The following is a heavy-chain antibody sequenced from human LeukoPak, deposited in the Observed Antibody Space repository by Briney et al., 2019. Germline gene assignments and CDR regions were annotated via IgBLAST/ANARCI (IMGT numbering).Heavy chain of an antibody. D-gene: IGHD3-22*01. CDR1: GFTFSDYY. Sequence: PGGSLRLSCAASGFTFSDYYMSWIRQAPGKGLEWVSYISSSGSTIYYADSVKGRFTISRDSAKNSLYLQMNSLRAEDTAVYYCASMGYYYDSSGYYRYWGQGTLVTVSS. V-gene: IGHV3-11*01. CDR2: ISSSGSTI. CDR3: ASMGYYYDSSGYYRY. J-gene: IGHJ4*02.